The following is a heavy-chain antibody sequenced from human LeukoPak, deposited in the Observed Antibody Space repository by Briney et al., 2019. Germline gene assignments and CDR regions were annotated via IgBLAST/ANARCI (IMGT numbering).Heavy chain of an antibody. CDR3: AELGITMLRGV. D-gene: IGHD3-10*02. Sequence: GGSLRLSCAASGFTFSSYEMNWVGQAPGKGLEWASYISSSGSTIYYADSVKGRLTISRDNAKNSLYLQMNSLRAEDTAVYYCAELGITMLRGVWGKGTTVTISS. CDR1: GFTFSSYE. V-gene: IGHV3-48*03. CDR2: ISSSGSTI. J-gene: IGHJ6*04.